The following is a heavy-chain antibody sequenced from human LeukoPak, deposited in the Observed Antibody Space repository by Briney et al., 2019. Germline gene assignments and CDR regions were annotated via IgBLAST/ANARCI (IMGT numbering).Heavy chain of an antibody. CDR2: IYSSGNT. V-gene: IGHV4-39*01. D-gene: IGHD3-10*01. J-gene: IGHJ4*02. CDR3: ARHPWFARGMGDY. Sequence: SETLSLTCAVSGASISSSNYYWGWVRQSPGKGLEWIGNIYSSGNTYYNASLKSRVTMYIDTSKNQFSLKLSSVTAADTAVYYCARHPWFARGMGDYWGQGTLVTVSS. CDR1: GASISSSNYY.